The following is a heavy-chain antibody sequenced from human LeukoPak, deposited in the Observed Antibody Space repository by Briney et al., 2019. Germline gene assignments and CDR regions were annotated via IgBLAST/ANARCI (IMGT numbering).Heavy chain of an antibody. CDR2: INHSGST. CDR3: ARVTMIGGIAIDN. Sequence: SETLSLTCAVYGGSFSGYYWSWIRQPPGKGLEWIGEINHSGSTNYNPSLKSRVTISVDTSKNQFSLKLSSVTAADTAVYYCARVTMIGGIAIDNWGQGTLVTVSS. CDR1: GGSFSGYY. J-gene: IGHJ4*02. V-gene: IGHV4-34*01. D-gene: IGHD3-22*01.